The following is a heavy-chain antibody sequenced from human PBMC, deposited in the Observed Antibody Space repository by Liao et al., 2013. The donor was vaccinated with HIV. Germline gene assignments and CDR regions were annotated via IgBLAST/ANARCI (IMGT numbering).Heavy chain of an antibody. Sequence: QVQLQESGPGLVKPSETLSLTCTVSGGFISNYYWSWIRQPAGKELEWIGRVYTSGSTSYNPSLKSRVSMSVDTSKNHFSLRLTSVTAADTAVYYCARGRPTPYYYYYMDVWGDRDRGHRLL. V-gene: IGHV4-4*07. J-gene: IGHJ6*03. CDR3: ARGRPTPYYYYYMDV. CDR1: GGFISNYY. CDR2: VYTSGST.